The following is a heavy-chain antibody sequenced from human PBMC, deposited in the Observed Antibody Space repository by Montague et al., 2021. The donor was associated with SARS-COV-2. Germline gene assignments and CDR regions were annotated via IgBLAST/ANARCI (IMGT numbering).Heavy chain of an antibody. CDR2: IYYSGTT. Sequence: SETLSLTCTVSGGSISSYFWSWIRQPPGKGLEWIGSIYYSGTTNYSPSLKSRVTIAVDTSKNQFSLKLSSVTAADTAVYYCARVVRYYDFWSGYTEYYYYGMDVWGPLTTVTVAS. J-gene: IGHJ6*02. CDR1: GGSISSYF. CDR3: ARVVRYYDFWSGYTEYYYYGMDV. D-gene: IGHD3-3*01. V-gene: IGHV4-59*01.